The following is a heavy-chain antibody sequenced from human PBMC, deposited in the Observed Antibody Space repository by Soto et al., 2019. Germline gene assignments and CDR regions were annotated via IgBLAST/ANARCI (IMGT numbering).Heavy chain of an antibody. Sequence: GGSLRLSCAASGFTFSSYGMHWVRQAPGKGLEWVAVIPYDGSNKYYADSVKGRFTISRDNSKNTLYLQMNSLRAEDTAVYYCAKAGYYYDSSGYYPIPYYFDYWGQGTLVTVSS. D-gene: IGHD3-22*01. V-gene: IGHV3-30*18. CDR2: IPYDGSNK. J-gene: IGHJ4*02. CDR3: AKAGYYYDSSGYYPIPYYFDY. CDR1: GFTFSSYG.